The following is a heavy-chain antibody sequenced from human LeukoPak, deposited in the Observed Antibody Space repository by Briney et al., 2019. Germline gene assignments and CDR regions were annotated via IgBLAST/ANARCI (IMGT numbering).Heavy chain of an antibody. D-gene: IGHD4-11*01. J-gene: IGHJ4*02. V-gene: IGHV3-30*04. CDR2: ISYDGSNK. CDR1: GFTFSSYA. Sequence: GGPLRLSCAASGFTFSSYAMHWVRQAPGKGLEWVAVISYDGSNKYYAGSVKGRFTISRDNSKNTLYLQMNSLRAEDTAVYYCARDGGSNLYYFDYWGQGTLVTVSS. CDR3: ARDGGSNLYYFDY.